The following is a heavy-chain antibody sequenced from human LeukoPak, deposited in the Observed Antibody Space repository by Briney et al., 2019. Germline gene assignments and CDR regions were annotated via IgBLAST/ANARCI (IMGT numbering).Heavy chain of an antibody. CDR2: INTNTGNP. D-gene: IGHD6-6*01. Sequence: GASVKVSCKASGYTFTSYGISWVRQAPGQGLEWMGRINTNTGNPTYAQGFTGRFVFSLDTSVSTAYLQISSLKAEDTAVYYCARRGTSIAARTLDYWGQGTLVTVSS. V-gene: IGHV7-4-1*02. CDR3: ARRGTSIAARTLDY. J-gene: IGHJ4*02. CDR1: GYTFTSYG.